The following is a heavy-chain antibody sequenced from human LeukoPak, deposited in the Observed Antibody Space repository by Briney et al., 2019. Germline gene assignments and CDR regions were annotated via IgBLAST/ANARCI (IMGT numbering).Heavy chain of an antibody. D-gene: IGHD7-27*01. Sequence: SGDSLPLSCELSVFTFTNFWMHWVRQAPGTGLMWVSHVTTDGSRTDYADSVRGRFTMSRDNAKNTVYLQMDSLRVEDTAVYYCARDNWAPDFWGQGTLVTVSS. V-gene: IGHV3-74*01. CDR2: VTTDGSRT. CDR1: VFTFTNFW. CDR3: ARDNWAPDF. J-gene: IGHJ4*02.